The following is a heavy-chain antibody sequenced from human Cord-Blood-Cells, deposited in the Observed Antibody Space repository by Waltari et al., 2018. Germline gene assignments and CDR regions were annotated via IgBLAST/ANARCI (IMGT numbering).Heavy chain of an antibody. V-gene: IGHV4-38-2*02. CDR2: IYHSGST. Sequence: QVQLQESGPGLVKPSETLSLTCTASGYSIRSGYSWGWIRQPPGKGLEWIGSIYHSGSTYYNPSLKSRVTISVDTSKNQFSLKLSSVTAADTAVYYCARDGSVPAAIGWFDPWGQGTLVTVSS. D-gene: IGHD2-2*02. CDR1: GYSIRSGYS. CDR3: ARDGSVPAAIGWFDP. J-gene: IGHJ5*02.